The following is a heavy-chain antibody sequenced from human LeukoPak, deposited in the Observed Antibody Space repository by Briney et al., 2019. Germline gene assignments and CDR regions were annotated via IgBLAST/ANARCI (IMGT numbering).Heavy chain of an antibody. D-gene: IGHD3-10*01. V-gene: IGHV3-23*01. CDR2: ISGSGDT. J-gene: IGHJ4*02. Sequence: GGSLRLSCAASGFTFSRYRMNWVRQAPGKGLEWVSTISGSGDTYYADSVKGRFTISRDDSKSTLSLQMNSLRAEDTALYYCAKKYYYGSGTYIFYFDYWGQGTPVTVSS. CDR3: AKKYYYGSGTYIFYFDY. CDR1: GFTFSRYR.